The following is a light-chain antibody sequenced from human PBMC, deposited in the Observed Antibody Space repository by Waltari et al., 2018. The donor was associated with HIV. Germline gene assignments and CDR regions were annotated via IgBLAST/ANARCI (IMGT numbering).Light chain of an antibody. Sequence: EIVLTQSPATLSLYPGERATLSCRASQSVSSYLAWYRQKPGQAPRLLIYDASNRATGIPARFSGSGSGSDFTLTISSLEPEDFAVYYCQQRSNWPRTFGQGTKVEIK. CDR1: QSVSSY. CDR2: DAS. V-gene: IGKV3-11*01. J-gene: IGKJ1*01. CDR3: QQRSNWPRT.